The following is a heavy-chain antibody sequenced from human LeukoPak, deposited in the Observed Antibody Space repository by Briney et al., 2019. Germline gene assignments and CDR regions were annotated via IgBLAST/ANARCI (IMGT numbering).Heavy chain of an antibody. D-gene: IGHD5-12*01. CDR1: GFTFSSYW. V-gene: IGHV3-7*01. CDR3: ARDASGYDWVWFDP. Sequence: GGSLRLSCAASGFTFSSYWMSWARQAPGKGLEWVANIKQDGSEKYYVDSVKGRFTISRDNAKNSLYLQMNSLRAEDTAVYYCARDASGYDWVWFDPWGQGTLVTVSS. J-gene: IGHJ5*02. CDR2: IKQDGSEK.